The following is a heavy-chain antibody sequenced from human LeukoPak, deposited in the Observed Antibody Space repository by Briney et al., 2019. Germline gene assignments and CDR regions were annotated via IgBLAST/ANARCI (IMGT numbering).Heavy chain of an antibody. Sequence: GGSLRLSCAASGFTFSDYYMSWVRQAPGKGLEWVGRIKSKTDGGTTDYAAPVKGRFTISRDDSKNTLYLQMNSLKTEDTAVYYCTTDSKMYQLPKFDYWGQGTLVTVSS. CDR3: TTDSKMYQLPKFDY. CDR1: GFTFSDYY. D-gene: IGHD2-2*01. J-gene: IGHJ4*02. CDR2: IKSKTDGGTT. V-gene: IGHV3-15*01.